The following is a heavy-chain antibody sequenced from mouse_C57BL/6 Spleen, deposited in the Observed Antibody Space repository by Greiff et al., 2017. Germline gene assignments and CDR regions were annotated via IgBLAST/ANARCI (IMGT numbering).Heavy chain of an antibody. CDR3: ARGRGTPYYFDY. J-gene: IGHJ2*01. V-gene: IGHV1-53*01. Sequence: VQLQQPGTELVKPGASVKLSCKASGYTFTSYWMHWVKQRTGQGLEWIGNINPSNGGTNYNEKFKSKATLTVDKSYSTAYMQLSSLTSEDSAVYYCARGRGTPYYFDYWGQGTTLTVSS. CDR1: GYTFTSYW. D-gene: IGHD3-3*01. CDR2: INPSNGGT.